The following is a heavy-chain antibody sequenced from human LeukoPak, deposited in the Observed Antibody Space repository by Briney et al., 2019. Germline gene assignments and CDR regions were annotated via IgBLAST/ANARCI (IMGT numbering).Heavy chain of an antibody. CDR2: IYTRGST. CDR1: GGSINNYY. CDR3: ARGRYCRADSWSGGDAFDI. V-gene: IGHV4-4*07. Sequence: SETLSLTCTVSGGSINNYYWSWIRQPAGKGLEWIGRIYTRGSTNYNPSLKSRVTMSVDTSKNQFSLKLSSVTAADTAVYYCARGRYCRADSWSGGDAFDIWGQGTMVSVSS. J-gene: IGHJ3*02. D-gene: IGHD2-15*01.